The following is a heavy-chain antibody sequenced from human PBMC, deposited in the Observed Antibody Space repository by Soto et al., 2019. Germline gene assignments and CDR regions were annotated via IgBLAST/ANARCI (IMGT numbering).Heavy chain of an antibody. CDR1: GYTFTGYY. Sequence: ASVKVSCKASGYTFTGYYMHWVRQAPGQGLEWMGWINPNSGGTNYAQKFQGRVTMTRDTSISTAYMELSRLRSDDTAVYYCARFKGDSSGYYSWGQGTLVTVSS. CDR3: ARFKGDSSGYYS. V-gene: IGHV1-2*02. D-gene: IGHD3-22*01. CDR2: INPNSGGT. J-gene: IGHJ4*02.